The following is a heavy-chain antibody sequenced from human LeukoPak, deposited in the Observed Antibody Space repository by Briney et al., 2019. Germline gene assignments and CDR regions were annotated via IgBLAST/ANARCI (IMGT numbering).Heavy chain of an antibody. V-gene: IGHV3-21*01. J-gene: IGHJ6*02. CDR2: ISSSSSYI. CDR3: AREKGSSGWPYYYYGMDV. D-gene: IGHD6-19*01. CDR1: GFTFSSYS. Sequence: GGSLRLSCAASGFTFSSYSMNWVRQAPGKGLEWVSSISSSSSYIYYADSVKGRSTISRDNAKNSLYLQMNSLRAEDTAVYYCAREKGSSGWPYYYYGMDVWGQGTTVTVSS.